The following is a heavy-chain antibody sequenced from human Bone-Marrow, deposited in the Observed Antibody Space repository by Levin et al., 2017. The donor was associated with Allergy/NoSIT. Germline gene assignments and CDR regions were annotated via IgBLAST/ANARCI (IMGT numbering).Heavy chain of an antibody. J-gene: IGHJ5*02. V-gene: IGHV2-5*01. D-gene: IGHD1-1*01. CDR3: AHISQAIPPGPPGGDSWPNWGFDP. Sequence: SGPTLVKPTQTLTLTCTFSGFSLSTSGVGVGWIRQPPGKALEWLALIYWNDDKRYSPSLKSRLTITKDTSKNQVVLTMTNMDPVDTATYYCAHISQAIPPGPPGGDSWPNWGFDPWGQGTLVTVSS. CDR1: GFSLSTSGVG. CDR2: IYWNDDK.